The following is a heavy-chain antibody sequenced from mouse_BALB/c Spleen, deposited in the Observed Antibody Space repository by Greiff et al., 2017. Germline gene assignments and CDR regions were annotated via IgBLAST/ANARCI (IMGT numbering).Heavy chain of an antibody. D-gene: IGHD2-3*01. Sequence: DVMLVESGGGLVQPGGSLKLSCAALGFDFSRYWMSWVRQAPGKGLEWIGEINPDSSTINYTPSLKDKFIISRDNAKNTLYLQMSKVRSEDTALYYCARRSYNGYYYAMDYWGQGTSVTVSS. CDR1: GFDFSRYW. CDR2: INPDSSTI. V-gene: IGHV4-1*02. J-gene: IGHJ4*01. CDR3: ARRSYNGYYYAMDY.